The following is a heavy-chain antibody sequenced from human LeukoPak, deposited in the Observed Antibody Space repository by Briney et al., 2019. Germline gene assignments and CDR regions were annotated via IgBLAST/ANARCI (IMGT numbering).Heavy chain of an antibody. CDR1: GGSISSYY. D-gene: IGHD2-2*02. V-gene: IGHV4-59*08. CDR2: IYYSGST. Sequence: SETLSLTCTVSGGSISSYYWSWIRQPPGKGLEWIGYIYYSGSTNYNPSLKSRVTISVDTSKNQFSLKLSSVTAADTAVYYCARGTYCSSTSCYTFDYWGQGTLVTVSS. CDR3: ARGTYCSSTSCYTFDY. J-gene: IGHJ4*02.